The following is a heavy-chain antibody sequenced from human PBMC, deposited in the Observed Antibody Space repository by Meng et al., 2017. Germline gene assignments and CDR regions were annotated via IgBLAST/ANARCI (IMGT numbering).Heavy chain of an antibody. Sequence: SETLSLTCTVSGCSISSYYWSWIRQPPGKGLEWIGYIYYSGSTNYNPSLKRRVTISVDTSKNQFSLKLSSVTAADTAVYYCARERDGSGSYYNVVDYWGQGTLVTVSS. CDR1: GCSISSYY. J-gene: IGHJ4*02. D-gene: IGHD3-10*01. CDR3: ARERDGSGSYYNVVDY. CDR2: IYYSGST. V-gene: IGHV4-59*01.